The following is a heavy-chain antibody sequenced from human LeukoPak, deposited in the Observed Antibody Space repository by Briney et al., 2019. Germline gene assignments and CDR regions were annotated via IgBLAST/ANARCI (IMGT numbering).Heavy chain of an antibody. CDR1: GFTFSSYG. D-gene: IGHD6-13*01. J-gene: IGHJ4*02. V-gene: IGHV3-30*18. CDR3: AKDRRSSWTGDY. Sequence: GGSLRLSCAASGFTFSSYGMHWVRQAPGKGLEWVAVISYDGSNKYYADSVKGRFTISRDNSKNTLYLQMNSLRAEDTAVYYCAKDRRSSWTGDYWGQGTLVTVSS. CDR2: ISYDGSNK.